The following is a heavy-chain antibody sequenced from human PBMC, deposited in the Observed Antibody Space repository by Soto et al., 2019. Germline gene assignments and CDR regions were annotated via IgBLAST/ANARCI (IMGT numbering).Heavy chain of an antibody. V-gene: IGHV3-33*01. CDR3: ARDRGGSCYSGGLEVGCYYGMDV. CDR2: IWYDGSNK. J-gene: IGHJ6*02. D-gene: IGHD2-15*01. CDR1: GFTFSSYG. Sequence: QVQLVESGGGVVQPGRSLRLSCAASGFTFSSYGMHWVRQAPGKGLEWVAVIWYDGSNKYYADSVKGRFTISRDNSKNTLYRKMNSLRAEDRAVYYCARDRGGSCYSGGLEVGCYYGMDVWGQGTTVTVSS.